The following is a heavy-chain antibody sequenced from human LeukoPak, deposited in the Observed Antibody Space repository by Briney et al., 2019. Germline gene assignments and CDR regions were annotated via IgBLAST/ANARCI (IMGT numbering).Heavy chain of an antibody. CDR1: GGSFNNYY. CDR3: ARHYGP. CDR2: INRSGGT. D-gene: IGHD3-16*01. J-gene: IGHJ5*02. Sequence: SETLSLTCAVYGGSFNNYYWSWIRQPPGKGLEWIGEINRSGGTRYNPSLKSRVTISVDTSKNQFSLKLNSVTAADTAVYYCARHYGPWGQGTLVTVSS. V-gene: IGHV4-34*01.